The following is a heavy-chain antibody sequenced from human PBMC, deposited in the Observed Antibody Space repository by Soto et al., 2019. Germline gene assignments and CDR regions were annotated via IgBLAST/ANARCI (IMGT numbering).Heavy chain of an antibody. Sequence: AAVKVSCKASGYTFTSYGISWVRQAPGQGLEWMGWISAYNGNTNYAQKLQGRVTMTTDTSTSTAYMELRSLRSDDTAVYYCARGIPHRYYFDYWGQGPLVTVSS. CDR3: ARGIPHRYYFDY. CDR1: GYTFTSYG. D-gene: IGHD2-21*01. V-gene: IGHV1-18*04. CDR2: ISAYNGNT. J-gene: IGHJ4*02.